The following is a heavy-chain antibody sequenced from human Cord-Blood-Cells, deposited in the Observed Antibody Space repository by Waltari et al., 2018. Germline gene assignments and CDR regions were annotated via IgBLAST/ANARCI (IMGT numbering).Heavy chain of an antibody. Sequence: QVQLVQSGAEVKKPGSSVKVSCKASGGTFSSYALSWVRQAPGHGLEWMGGIIPIFGTANYAQKFQGRVTITADESTSTAYMELSSLRSEDTAVYYCASPDAHCSSTSCYGPFDYWGQGTLVTVSS. CDR3: ASPDAHCSSTSCYGPFDY. V-gene: IGHV1-69*01. CDR1: GGTFSSYA. J-gene: IGHJ4*02. CDR2: IIPIFGTA. D-gene: IGHD2-2*01.